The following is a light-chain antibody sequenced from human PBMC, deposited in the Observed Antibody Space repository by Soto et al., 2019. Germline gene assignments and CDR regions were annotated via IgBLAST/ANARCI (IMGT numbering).Light chain of an antibody. J-gene: IGLJ2*01. CDR2: EGT. CDR3: CSYAGSRTFV. V-gene: IGLV2-23*01. CDR1: SSDVGAYNL. Sequence: QSLLTQPASVSGSPEQSITISYAGTSSDVGAYNLVSWYQQLPGKAPRLIIYEGTKRPSGISHRFSGSKSDNTASLTISGLRAEDEAHYHCCSYAGSRTFVFGGGTKVTVL.